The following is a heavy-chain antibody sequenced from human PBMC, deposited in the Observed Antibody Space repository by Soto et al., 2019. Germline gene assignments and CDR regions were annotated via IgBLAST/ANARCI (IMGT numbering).Heavy chain of an antibody. CDR2: ISSSSSYI. D-gene: IGHD6-13*01. Sequence: EVQLVESGGGLVKPGGSLRLSCAASGFTFSSYSMNWVRQAPGKGLEWVSSISSSSSYIYYADSVKGRFTISRDNAKNSLYLQMNSLRAEDTAVYYCARAIGSSWPFDYWGQGTLVTVSS. CDR3: ARAIGSSWPFDY. J-gene: IGHJ4*02. V-gene: IGHV3-21*01. CDR1: GFTFSSYS.